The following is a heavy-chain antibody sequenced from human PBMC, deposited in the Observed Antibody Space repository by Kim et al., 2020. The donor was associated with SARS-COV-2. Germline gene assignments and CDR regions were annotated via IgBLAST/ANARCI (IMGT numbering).Heavy chain of an antibody. J-gene: IGHJ5*02. CDR2: IYYSGST. V-gene: IGHV4-59*13. D-gene: IGHD3-9*01. Sequence: SETLSLTCTVSGGSISSYYWSWIRQPPGKGLEWIGYIYYSGSTNYNPSLKSRVTISVDTSKNQFSLKLSSVTAADTAVYYCARALRNYDILTGYHIAGWFDPWGQGTLVTVSS. CDR1: GGSISSYY. CDR3: ARALRNYDILTGYHIAGWFDP.